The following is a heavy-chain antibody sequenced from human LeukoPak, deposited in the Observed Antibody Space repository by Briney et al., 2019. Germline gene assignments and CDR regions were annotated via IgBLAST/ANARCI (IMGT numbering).Heavy chain of an antibody. CDR1: GFIFSNYA. V-gene: IGHV3-23*01. Sequence: GGSLRLSCAASGFIFSNYAMTWVPHAPGKGLEWVSGISVSGDSTLYADSVQCRFTISRENSKNTVYLQMNSLRAEDTATYYCAKELFTGWHGWFDPWGQGTLVTVSS. CDR3: AKELFTGWHGWFDP. CDR2: ISVSGDST. J-gene: IGHJ5*02. D-gene: IGHD6-19*01.